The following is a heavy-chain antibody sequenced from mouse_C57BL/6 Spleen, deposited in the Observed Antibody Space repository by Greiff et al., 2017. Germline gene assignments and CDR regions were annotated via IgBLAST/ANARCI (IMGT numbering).Heavy chain of an antibody. V-gene: IGHV1-12*01. Sequence: QVQLQQSGAELVRPWASVKMSCKASGYTFTSYNMHWVKQTPRQGLEWIGAIYPGNGDTSYNQKFKGKATLTVDKSSSTAYMQLSSLTSEDSAVYYCARVKAYDGYFDYWGQGTTLTVSS. CDR2: IYPGNGDT. J-gene: IGHJ2*01. CDR3: ARVKAYDGYFDY. CDR1: GYTFTSYN. D-gene: IGHD2-3*01.